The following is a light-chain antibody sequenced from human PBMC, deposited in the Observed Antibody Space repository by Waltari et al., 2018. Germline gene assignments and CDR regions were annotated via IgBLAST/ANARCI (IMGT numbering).Light chain of an antibody. CDR3: QQYGNSLT. J-gene: IGKJ4*01. V-gene: IGKV3-20*01. CDR1: QSISANH. Sequence: EVVLTQSPGTLSLSPGERATLPCRASQSISANHLVWYQQKLGQAPRLLIYGASSRATGVPDRFSGSGSGTDFTLTISRLEPEDFAVYYCQQYGNSLTFGGGTKVEIK. CDR2: GAS.